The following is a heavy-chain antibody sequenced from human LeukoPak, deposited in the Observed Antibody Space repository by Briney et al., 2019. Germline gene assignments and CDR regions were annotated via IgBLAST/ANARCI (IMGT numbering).Heavy chain of an antibody. D-gene: IGHD1-26*01. CDR2: INPNSGGT. J-gene: IGHJ4*02. CDR1: GYTFTGYF. CDR3: ARAGVGAATAFDY. Sequence: ASVKVSCKASGYTFTGYFMHWVRQAPGQGLEWMGWINPNSGGTNYAQKFQGRVTMTRDTSISTAYMELSRVTSDDTAVYYCARAGVGAATAFDYWGQGTLVTVSS. V-gene: IGHV1-2*02.